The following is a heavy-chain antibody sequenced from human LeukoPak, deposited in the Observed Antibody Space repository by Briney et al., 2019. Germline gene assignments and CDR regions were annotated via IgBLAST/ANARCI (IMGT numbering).Heavy chain of an antibody. CDR2: IYYSGST. CDR1: GDSISSSSYY. J-gene: IGHJ4*02. D-gene: IGHD3-9*01. Sequence: SETLSLTCTVSGDSISSSSYYWGWIRQPPGKGLEWIGSIYYSGSTYYNPSLRSRVSISVDTSKNQFSLKLNPVTAADTAVYYCARDRTESDIPPYYFDYWGQGTLVTVSS. CDR3: ARDRTESDIPPYYFDY. V-gene: IGHV4-39*02.